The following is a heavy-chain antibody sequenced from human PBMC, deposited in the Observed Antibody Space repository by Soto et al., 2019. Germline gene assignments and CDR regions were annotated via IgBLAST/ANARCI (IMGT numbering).Heavy chain of an antibody. CDR1: GFTFSSYG. CDR2: IWYDGSNK. D-gene: IGHD3-10*01. CDR3: ARGFGGGYSVYVDY. V-gene: IGHV3-33*01. Sequence: QVQLVESGGGVVQPGRSLRLSCAASGFTFSSYGMHWVRQAPGKGLEWVAVIWYDGSNKYYADSVKGRFTISRDNSKNTLYLQMNSLRAEDTAVYYCARGFGGGYSVYVDYWGQGTLVTVSS. J-gene: IGHJ4*02.